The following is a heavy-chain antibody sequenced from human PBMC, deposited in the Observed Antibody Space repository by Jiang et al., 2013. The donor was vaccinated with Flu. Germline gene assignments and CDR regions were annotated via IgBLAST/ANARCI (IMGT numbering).Heavy chain of an antibody. V-gene: IGHV1-69*04. CDR2: IIPILGIA. CDR3: ARVSEDILTDGGAFDI. J-gene: IGHJ3*02. CDR1: GGTFSSYA. D-gene: IGHD3-9*01. Sequence: KPGSSVKVSCKASGGTFSSYAISWVRQAPGQGLEWMGRIIPILGIANYAQKFQGRVTITADKSTSTAYMELSSLRSEDTAVYYCARVSEDILTDGGAFDIWGQGTMVTVSS.